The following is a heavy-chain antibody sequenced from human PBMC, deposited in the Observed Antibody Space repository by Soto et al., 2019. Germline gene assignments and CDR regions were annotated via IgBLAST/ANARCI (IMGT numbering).Heavy chain of an antibody. J-gene: IGHJ5*02. V-gene: IGHV3-11*01. CDR2: ITTSGTI. CDR1: AFIFSDYY. Sequence: QVQLVESGGGLVKPGGSLRLSCAASAFIFSDYYMSWIRQAPGKGLEWVSYITTSGTIYYADSVKGRFTISRDNAKNSMYLRMTTLRAEDTAVYYCARGEGSYSSGWFGGDWFDPWGQGTLDTVSS. CDR3: ARGEGSYSSGWFGGDWFDP. D-gene: IGHD6-19*01.